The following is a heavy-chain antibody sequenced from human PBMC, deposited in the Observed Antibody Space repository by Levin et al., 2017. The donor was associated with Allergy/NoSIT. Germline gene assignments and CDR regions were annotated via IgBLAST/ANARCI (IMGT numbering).Heavy chain of an antibody. V-gene: IGHV1-69*04. CDR2: IIPILGIA. CDR1: GGTFSSYA. D-gene: IGHD3-9*01. Sequence: ASVKVSCKASGGTFSSYAISWVRQAPGQGLEWMGRIIPILGIANYAQKFQGRVTITADKSTSTAYMELSSLRSEDTAVYYCARVKGTYYDILTGYYSGYFDYWGQGTLVTVSS. J-gene: IGHJ4*02. CDR3: ARVKGTYYDILTGYYSGYFDY.